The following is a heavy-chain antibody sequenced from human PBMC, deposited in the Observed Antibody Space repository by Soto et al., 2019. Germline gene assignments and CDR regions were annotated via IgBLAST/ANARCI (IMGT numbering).Heavy chain of an antibody. V-gene: IGHV3-11*01. Sequence: VRLLEAGGGLKQPGGSLRLSCAASGFTFSDYYMTWIRQAPGSGLEWVSYISSSSGTISYANSVKGRFTISRDNAQNSLYLQMTSLRAEDTAVYYCARGTYRSKTDFDYWGQGTLVTVSS. D-gene: IGHD6-13*01. CDR2: ISSSSGTI. J-gene: IGHJ4*02. CDR3: ARGTYRSKTDFDY. CDR1: GFTFSDYY.